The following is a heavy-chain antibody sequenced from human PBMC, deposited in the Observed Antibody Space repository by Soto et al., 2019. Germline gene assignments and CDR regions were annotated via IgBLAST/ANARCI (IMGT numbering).Heavy chain of an antibody. V-gene: IGHV3-23*01. CDR2: ISGSGGST. Sequence: EVPLLESGGGLVQPGGSLRLSCAASGFTFSSYAMSWVRQAPGKGLEWVSGISGSGGSTYYADSVKGRFTISRDNSKNTLYLQMNSLRADDTAVYYCAKGSVTTVTYDYWGQGTLVTVAS. J-gene: IGHJ4*02. CDR1: GFTFSSYA. D-gene: IGHD4-17*01. CDR3: AKGSVTTVTYDY.